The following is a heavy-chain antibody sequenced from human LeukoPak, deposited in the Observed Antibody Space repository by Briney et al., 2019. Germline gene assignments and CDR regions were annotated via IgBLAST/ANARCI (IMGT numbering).Heavy chain of an antibody. CDR3: ARDAFGL. CDR1: GFTFSDYP. V-gene: IGHV3-21*01. Sequence: GGSLRLSCAASGFTFSDYPMSWVRLAPGKGLEWVSSISSSSSYRYYADSEKGRFTISRDNAKNSLYLQMNSLRVDDTAVYYCARDAFGLWGQGTMVTVSS. J-gene: IGHJ3*01. CDR2: ISSSSSYR.